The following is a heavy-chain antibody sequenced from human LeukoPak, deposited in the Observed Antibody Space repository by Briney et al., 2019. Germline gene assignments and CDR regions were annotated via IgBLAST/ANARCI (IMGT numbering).Heavy chain of an antibody. V-gene: IGHV5-51*01. CDR3: ARRLGCSITACPPDY. CDR1: GYSFNMYW. J-gene: IGHJ4*02. D-gene: IGHD2-2*01. Sequence: GESLKISCKASGYSFNMYWIGWVRQMPGKGLEWMGIIYGGDSDTRYNPSFQGQVTISADKFTSTAYLQWSSLKASDTAMYYCARRLGCSITACPPDYWGQGTLVTVSS. CDR2: IYGGDSDT.